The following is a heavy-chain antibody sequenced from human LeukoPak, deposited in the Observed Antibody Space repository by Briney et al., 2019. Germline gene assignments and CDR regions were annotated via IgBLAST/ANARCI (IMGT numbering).Heavy chain of an antibody. D-gene: IGHD7-27*01. J-gene: IGHJ4*02. CDR3: ARALGDSRTFDY. CDR2: INHSGST. CDR1: GGSFSGYY. Sequence: SETLSLTCAVYGGSFSGYYWSWIRQPPGKGLEWIGEINHSGSTNYNPSLKSRVTISVDTSKNQFSLKLSSVTAADTAVYYCARALGDSRTFDYWGQGTLVTVSS. V-gene: IGHV4-34*01.